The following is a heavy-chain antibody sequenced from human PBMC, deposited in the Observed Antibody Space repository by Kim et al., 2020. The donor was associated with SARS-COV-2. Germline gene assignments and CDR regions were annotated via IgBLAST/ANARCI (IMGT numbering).Heavy chain of an antibody. D-gene: IGHD3-10*01. CDR2: INHSGST. CDR1: GGSFNDYY. J-gene: IGHJ6*02. Sequence: SETLSLICAVYGGSFNDYYWSWIRQPPGKGLEWIGEINHSGSTNYNPSLRCRVIISVDTSKNQFSLKLSSVTAADTAVYYCAGGQDVDSGRYGGMDVWGQGTTVTVSS. V-gene: IGHV4-34*01. CDR3: AGGQDVDSGRYGGMDV.